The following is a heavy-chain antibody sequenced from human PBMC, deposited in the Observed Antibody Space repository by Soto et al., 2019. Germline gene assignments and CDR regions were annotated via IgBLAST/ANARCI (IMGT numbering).Heavy chain of an antibody. CDR1: LFAFSIYA. D-gene: IGHD3-22*01. CDR2: IGTGGDT. Sequence: SFGAGLFAFSIYALHFCLRAPGKGLEWVSAIGTGGDTYYADSVMGRFTISRENAKKSLYLHMNSMIAEEMAVYYCARETVVVIQTDDAFDIWGQGTMVTV. CDR3: ARETVVVIQTDDAFDI. V-gene: IGHV3-13*01. J-gene: IGHJ3*02.